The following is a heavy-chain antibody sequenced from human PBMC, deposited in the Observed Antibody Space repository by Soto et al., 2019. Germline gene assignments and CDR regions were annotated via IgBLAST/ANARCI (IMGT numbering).Heavy chain of an antibody. CDR1: GFIFSDYA. D-gene: IGHD5-12*01. V-gene: IGHV3-23*01. CDR3: AKTMSRLGGYDLNWLAH. Sequence: EVHLLESGGNLVQPGMSLRLSCAASGFIFSDYAMTWVRQAPGKGLEWVSTISGTRGRHRNTFYTASVKGRFTVTRDNSTNTLFLEMNSLRVEDTAVYYCAKTMSRLGGYDLNWLAHWGQGTLVTVSS. CDR2: ISGTRGRHRNT. J-gene: IGHJ5*02.